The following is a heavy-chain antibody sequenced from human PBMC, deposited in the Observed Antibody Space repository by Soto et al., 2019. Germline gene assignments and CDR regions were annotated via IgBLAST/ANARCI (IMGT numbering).Heavy chain of an antibody. CDR3: ARARRRYDSSGHYVGDFDY. D-gene: IGHD3-22*01. J-gene: IGHJ4*02. CDR2: IYFSGST. CDR1: GGSISNGGYY. Sequence: PSETLSLTCAVSGGSISNGGYYWSWIRQHPGKGLEWIGSIYFSGSTYYNPSLKSQVTISVATPKNQFSLKLSSVTAADTAVYYCARARRRYDSSGHYVGDFDYRGQGTLVTVSS. V-gene: IGHV4-31*11.